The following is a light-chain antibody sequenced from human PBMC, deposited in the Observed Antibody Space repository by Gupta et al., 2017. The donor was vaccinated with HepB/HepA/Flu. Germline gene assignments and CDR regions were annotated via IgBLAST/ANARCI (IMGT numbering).Light chain of an antibody. CDR2: DVI. J-gene: IGLJ3*02. V-gene: IGLV2-11*01. CDR1: SSDVGGYNY. CDR3: CSSAGSYTVV. Sequence: QSALTQPRSVSGSPGQSVTISCTGTSSDVGGYNYVSWYQQHPGNAPKLIILDVIKRPSGVPERFSGSQSGTTASPTISGLQAEDEAYYYCCSSAGSYTVVFGGGTKLTVL.